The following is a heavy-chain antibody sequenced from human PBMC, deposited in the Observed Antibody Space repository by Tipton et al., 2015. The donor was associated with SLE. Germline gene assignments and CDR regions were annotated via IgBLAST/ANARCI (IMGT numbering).Heavy chain of an antibody. CDR3: ARDGGHTYLLGSFDY. Sequence: TLSLTCIVSGGSITTRSYYWGWIRQPPGKGLEWIASISYSGATYYNPSLKSRVTISLDPPKNQFSLKLTSVTAADTAMYYCARDGGHTYLLGSFDYWGQGTLVTVSS. CDR1: GGSITTRSYY. V-gene: IGHV4-39*07. D-gene: IGHD3-16*01. CDR2: ISYSGAT. J-gene: IGHJ4*02.